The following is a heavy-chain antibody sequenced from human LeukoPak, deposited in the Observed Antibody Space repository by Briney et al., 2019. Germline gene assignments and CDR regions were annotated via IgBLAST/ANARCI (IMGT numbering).Heavy chain of an antibody. CDR1: GFTFSSYA. Sequence: GGSLRLSCAASGFTFSSYAMSWVRQAPGKGLEWISTICGTANNTYYADSVRGRLTISRDSSKNTLYLQMNSLRVDDTAIYCCAKAGRASCYDRLDFWGQGTLVTASS. J-gene: IGHJ4*02. D-gene: IGHD2-2*01. V-gene: IGHV3-23*01. CDR3: AKAGRASCYDRLDF. CDR2: ICGTANNT.